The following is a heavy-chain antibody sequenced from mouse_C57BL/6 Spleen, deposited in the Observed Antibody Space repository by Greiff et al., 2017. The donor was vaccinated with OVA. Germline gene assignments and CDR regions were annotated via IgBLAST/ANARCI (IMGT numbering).Heavy chain of an antibody. CDR3: AREYSGNNLMDY. D-gene: IGHD1-1*01. CDR2: IHPETGST. V-gene: IGHV1-64*01. CDR1: GYTFTDYS. J-gene: IGHJ2*02. Sequence: QVQLQQSGAELVRPGASVTLSCKASGYTFTDYSMHWVKQRPGHGLEWIGTIHPETGSTTYNEKFKSKATLTEDKSSSTAYMQLSSLTSEDSAVYYCAREYSGNNLMDYWGQGTSVTVSS.